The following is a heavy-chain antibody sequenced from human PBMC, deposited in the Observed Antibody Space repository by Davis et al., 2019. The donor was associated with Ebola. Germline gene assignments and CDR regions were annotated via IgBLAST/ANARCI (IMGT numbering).Heavy chain of an antibody. V-gene: IGHV4-61*03. CDR1: GDSVGGSSYY. J-gene: IGHJ4*02. Sequence: PGGSLRLSCSVSGDSVGGSSYYWTWIRQFPGKGLEWLGYMSFSGITKYNPSLESRVTMSVDTSKNHFSLTLTSVTAADAAVYFCARERLYSAYAHFDQWGQGALVTVSS. CDR3: ARERLYSAYAHFDQ. CDR2: MSFSGIT. D-gene: IGHD5-12*01.